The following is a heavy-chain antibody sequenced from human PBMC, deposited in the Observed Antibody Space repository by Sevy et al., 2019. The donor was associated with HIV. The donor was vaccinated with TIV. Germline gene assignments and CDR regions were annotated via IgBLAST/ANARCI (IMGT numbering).Heavy chain of an antibody. J-gene: IGHJ4*02. CDR3: ARDPRRYGDYLLAYFDY. CDR2: IGYDGSNK. D-gene: IGHD4-17*01. CDR1: GFAPSTYG. V-gene: IGHV3-33*01. Sequence: GGSLRLSCAASGFAPSTYGMHWVRQAPGKGLEWVAVIGYDGSNKYYADSVKGRFSISRDNSRNTLFLQMDSLRAEDRAVYYCARDPRRYGDYLLAYFDYWGQGTLVTVSS.